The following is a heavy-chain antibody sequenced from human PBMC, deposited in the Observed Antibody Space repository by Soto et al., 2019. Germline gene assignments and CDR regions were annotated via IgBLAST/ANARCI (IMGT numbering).Heavy chain of an antibody. D-gene: IGHD6-6*01. CDR1: GGSISSYY. Sequence: PSETLSLTCTVSGGSISSYYWSWIRQPPGKGLEWIGYIYYSGSTNYNPSLKSRVTISVDTSKNQFSLKLSSVTAADTAVYYCARDLEAARPYYWGQGTLVTVSS. CDR3: ARDLEAARPYY. J-gene: IGHJ4*02. V-gene: IGHV4-59*01. CDR2: IYYSGST.